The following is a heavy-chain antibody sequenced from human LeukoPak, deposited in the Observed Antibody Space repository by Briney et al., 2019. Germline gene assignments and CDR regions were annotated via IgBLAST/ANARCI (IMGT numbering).Heavy chain of an antibody. CDR1: GFTFSTYW. V-gene: IGHV3-7*01. J-gene: IGHJ4*02. Sequence: PGGSLRLSCAASGFTFSTYWMTWVRQAPGKGLEWVANIKQEGGEKYYADSVKGRFTISRDNSENTLYLQMNSLRAEDTAVYYCAKEGYSYGQHPPTPVTEGLDYWGQGTLVTVSS. D-gene: IGHD5-18*01. CDR3: AKEGYSYGQHPPTPVTEGLDY. CDR2: IKQEGGEK.